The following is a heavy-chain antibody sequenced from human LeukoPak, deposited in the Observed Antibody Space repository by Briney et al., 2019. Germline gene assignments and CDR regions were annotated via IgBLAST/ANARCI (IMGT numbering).Heavy chain of an antibody. D-gene: IGHD3-3*01. CDR1: GGSFSGYY. Sequence: SETLSLTCAVCGGSFSGYYWSWIRQPPGKGLEWIGEINHSGSTNYNPSLKSRVTISVDTSKNQFSLKLSSVTAADTAVYYCARGGFKPGGFWSGCAFADYWGQGTLVTVSS. V-gene: IGHV4-34*01. J-gene: IGHJ4*02. CDR3: ARGGFKPGGFWSGCAFADY. CDR2: INHSGST.